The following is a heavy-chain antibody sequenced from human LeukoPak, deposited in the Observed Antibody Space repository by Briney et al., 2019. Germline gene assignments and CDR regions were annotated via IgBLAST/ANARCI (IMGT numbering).Heavy chain of an antibody. CDR1: GFTFSSYA. D-gene: IGHD6-6*01. CDR2: ISNSGDTI. Sequence: PGGSLRLSCAASGFTFSSYAMTWVRQGPGKGLEWVSYISNSGDTIYYADSVKGRFTISRDNAKNSLYLQMNSLRAEDMAVYYCARGWSSSADYWGHGTLVTVSS. CDR3: ARGWSSSADY. J-gene: IGHJ4*01. V-gene: IGHV3-48*03.